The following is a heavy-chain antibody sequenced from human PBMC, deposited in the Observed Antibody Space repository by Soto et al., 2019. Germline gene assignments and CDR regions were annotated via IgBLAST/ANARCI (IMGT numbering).Heavy chain of an antibody. D-gene: IGHD6-6*01. CDR1: GGSISSGGYS. CDR3: ARGVAARPHTNWFDP. Sequence: SETLSLTCAVSGGSISSGGYSWSWIRQPPGKGLEWIGYIYHSGSTYYNPSLKSRVTISVDRSKNQFSLKLSSVTAADTAVYYCARGVAARPHTNWFDPWGQGTLVTVS. V-gene: IGHV4-30-2*01. J-gene: IGHJ5*02. CDR2: IYHSGST.